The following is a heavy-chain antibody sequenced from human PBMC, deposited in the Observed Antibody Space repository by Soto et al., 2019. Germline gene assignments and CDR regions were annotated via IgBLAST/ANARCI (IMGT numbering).Heavy chain of an antibody. CDR2: ISSSSTI. CDR3: SRDGAYYDFWSGSEPNWFDP. CDR1: GFTFSSYS. D-gene: IGHD3-3*01. J-gene: IGHJ5*02. Sequence: PGGSLRLSCAASGFTFSSYSMNWVRQAPGKGLEWVSYISSSSTIYYADSVKGRFTISRDNAKNSLYLQMNSLRAEDTAVHYCSRDGAYYDFWSGSEPNWFDPWGQGTLVTVSS. V-gene: IGHV3-48*01.